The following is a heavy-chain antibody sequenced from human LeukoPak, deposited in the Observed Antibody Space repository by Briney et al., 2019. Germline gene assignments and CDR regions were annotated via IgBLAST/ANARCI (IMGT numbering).Heavy chain of an antibody. V-gene: IGHV1-69*01. J-gene: IGHJ5*02. Sequence: SVRVSCKASVGTFSSYAVSWVRQAPGQGLEWMGGIIPIFGTANYAQKFQGRVTITADESTSTAYMELSSLRSEDTAVYYCARVKGIAAAGIWFDLWGQGTLVTVSS. CDR1: VGTFSSYA. CDR2: IIPIFGTA. D-gene: IGHD6-13*01. CDR3: ARVKGIAAAGIWFDL.